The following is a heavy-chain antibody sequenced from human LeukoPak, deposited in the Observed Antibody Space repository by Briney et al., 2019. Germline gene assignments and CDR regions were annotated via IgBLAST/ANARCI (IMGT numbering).Heavy chain of an antibody. CDR1: GFTFSSYG. CDR2: IRYDGSNK. CDR3: AKDPRLYCSSTSCYLPGLY. V-gene: IGHV3-30*02. D-gene: IGHD2-2*01. Sequence: GGSLRLSCAASGFTFSSYGMHWVRQAPGKGLEWVAFIRYDGSNKYYADSVKGRFTISRDNSKNTLYLQMNSLRAEDTAVYYCAKDPRLYCSSTSCYLPGLYWGQGTLVTVSS. J-gene: IGHJ4*02.